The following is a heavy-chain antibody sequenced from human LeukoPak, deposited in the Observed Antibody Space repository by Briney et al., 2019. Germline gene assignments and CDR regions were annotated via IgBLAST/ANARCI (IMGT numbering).Heavy chain of an antibody. D-gene: IGHD3-10*01. Sequence: QPGGSLRLSCTASGFTFSIYAMSWVRQAPGRGLEWVSAITSSGDTTFYADSVRGRFTISRDNSKNTLYLQMSSLRAEDTAVFYCAKDRPNYFGSNGHYYRRNGDSWGQGTLATVSS. J-gene: IGHJ5*01. CDR1: GFTFSIYA. CDR3: AKDRPNYFGSNGHYYRRNGDS. V-gene: IGHV3-23*01. CDR2: ITSSGDTT.